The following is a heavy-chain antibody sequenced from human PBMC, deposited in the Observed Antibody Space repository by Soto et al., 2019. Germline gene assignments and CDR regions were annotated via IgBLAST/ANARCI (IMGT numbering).Heavy chain of an antibody. V-gene: IGHV4-59*01. D-gene: IGHD2-2*01. CDR3: ARTISRDGGAFDI. Sequence: PSETLSFTCTVSGGSISSYYWSWIRQPPGKGLEWIGYIYYSGSTNYNPSLKSRVTISVDTSKNQFSLKLSSVTAADTAVYYCARTISRDGGAFDIWGQGTMVTVSS. CDR1: GGSISSYY. J-gene: IGHJ3*02. CDR2: IYYSGST.